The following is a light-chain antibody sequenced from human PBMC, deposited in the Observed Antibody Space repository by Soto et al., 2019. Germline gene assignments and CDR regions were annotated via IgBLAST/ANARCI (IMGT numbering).Light chain of an antibody. CDR3: QQYDSYPYT. J-gene: IGKJ2*01. V-gene: IGKV1-5*01. CDR1: ESVSGW. CDR2: GAS. Sequence: DIQLTQSPSTLSASVGDTVTITCRASESVSGWLAWRQQRPGSAPKLVIYGASSLASGVPSRFSGSGSSTDFTLTISSLQPDDFATYYCQQYDSYPYTFGQGTKLDI.